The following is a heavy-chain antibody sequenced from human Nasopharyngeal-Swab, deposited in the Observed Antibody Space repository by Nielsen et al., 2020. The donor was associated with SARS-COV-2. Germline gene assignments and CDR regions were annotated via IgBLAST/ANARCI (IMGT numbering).Heavy chain of an antibody. J-gene: IGHJ4*02. Sequence: GGSLRLSCAASGFTFSDYYMSWIRQAPGKGLEWVSYISSSSSYTNYADSVKGRFTISRDNSKNTLYLQMNRLRAEDTAVYYCAKGDSAAGSSSDYWGQGTLVTVSS. V-gene: IGHV3-11*05. D-gene: IGHD6-13*01. CDR1: GFTFSDYY. CDR2: ISSSSSYT. CDR3: AKGDSAAGSSSDY.